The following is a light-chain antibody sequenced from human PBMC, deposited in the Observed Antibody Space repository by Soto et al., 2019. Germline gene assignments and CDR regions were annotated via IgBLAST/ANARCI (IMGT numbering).Light chain of an antibody. CDR1: QSITTY. J-gene: IGKJ1*01. Sequence: DIWMTQSPSSLSSSFLYIFTITFRTSQSITTYLNWYQQKPGRAPKLLIYAASSLQSGVPSRFSGSGSGTEFTLTISSLQPDDFATYYCQQYNSYLWAFGQGTKVDIK. CDR2: AAS. CDR3: QQYNSYLWA. V-gene: IGKV1-16*01.